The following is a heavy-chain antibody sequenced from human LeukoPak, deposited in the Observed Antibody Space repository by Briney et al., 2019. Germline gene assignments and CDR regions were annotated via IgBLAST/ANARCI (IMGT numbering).Heavy chain of an antibody. J-gene: IGHJ4*02. Sequence: PSETLSLTCTASGGSISSYYWSWIRQPPGKGLEWIGYIYYSGNTNYNPSLKSRVTISVDTSKNLFSLKLNSVTTADTAVYYCARFPQGGFNYFDYWGQGALVTVSS. CDR1: GGSISSYY. CDR2: IYYSGNT. CDR3: ARFPQGGFNYFDY. V-gene: IGHV4-59*01. D-gene: IGHD5-24*01.